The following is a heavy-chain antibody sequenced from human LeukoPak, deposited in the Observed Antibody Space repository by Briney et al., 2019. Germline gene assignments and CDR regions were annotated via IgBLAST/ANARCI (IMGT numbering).Heavy chain of an antibody. CDR3: ARHQYDNSGHAFDT. CDR2: FYYGGST. J-gene: IGHJ3*02. Sequence: SETLSLTCTVSGGSISSSSYYWGWIRQPPGKGLEWIATFYYGGSTYHNPSLKSRVTISADTSKNQFSLKLSSLTAADTAVYYCARHQYDNSGHAFDTWGQGTRVTVSS. D-gene: IGHD1-1*01. V-gene: IGHV4-39*01. CDR1: GGSISSSSYY.